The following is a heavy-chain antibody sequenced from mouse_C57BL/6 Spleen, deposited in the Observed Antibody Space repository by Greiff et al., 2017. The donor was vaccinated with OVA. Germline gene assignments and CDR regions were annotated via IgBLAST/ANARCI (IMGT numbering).Heavy chain of an antibody. CDR1: GFTFSSYG. CDR2: ISSGGSYT. CDR3: ARLEGYFDV. Sequence: DVHLVESGGDLVKPGGSLKLSCAASGFTFSSYGMSWVRQTPDKRLEWVATISSGGSYTYYPDSVKGRFTISRDNAKNTLYLQMSSLKSEDTAMYYCARLEGYFDVWGTGTTVTVSS. J-gene: IGHJ1*03. V-gene: IGHV5-6*01.